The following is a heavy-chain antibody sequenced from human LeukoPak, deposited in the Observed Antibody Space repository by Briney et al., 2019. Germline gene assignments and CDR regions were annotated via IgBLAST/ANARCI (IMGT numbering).Heavy chain of an antibody. CDR2: VSGSGVST. J-gene: IGHJ4*02. D-gene: IGHD5-24*01. CDR1: GFTFGDYA. V-gene: IGHV3-23*01. CDR3: AKRGMTTLKEGFDY. Sequence: GGSLRLSCTASGFTFGDYAMSWVRQGPGKGLEWVSAVSGSGVSTYYADSVKGRFTISRDNSKNTLYLQMNGLRAEDTAVYYCAKRGMTTLKEGFDYWGQGTLVTVSS.